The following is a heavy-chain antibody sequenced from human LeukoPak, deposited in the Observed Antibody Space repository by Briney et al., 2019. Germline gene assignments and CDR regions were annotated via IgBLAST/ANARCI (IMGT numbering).Heavy chain of an antibody. CDR2: IYYSGST. CDR1: GGSISSYY. CDR3: VLGLATGEVVFDY. Sequence: SETLSLTCTVSGGSISSYYWSWIRQPPGKGLEWIGYIYYSGSTNYNPSLESRVTISVDTSKNQFSLKLSSVTAADTAVYYCVLGLATGEVVFDYWGQGTLVTVSS. J-gene: IGHJ4*02. D-gene: IGHD2-15*01. V-gene: IGHV4-59*01.